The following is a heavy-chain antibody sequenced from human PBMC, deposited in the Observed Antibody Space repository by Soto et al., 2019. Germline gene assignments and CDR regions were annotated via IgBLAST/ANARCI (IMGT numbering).Heavy chain of an antibody. Sequence: GGSLRLSCAASGFTFSGYAMTWVRQAPGKGLEWVSGISGSGANIYYADSVKGRVTMTRDTSISTAYMELSRLRSDDTAVYYCARFATSRMDVWGQGTTVTVSS. V-gene: IGHV3-23*01. CDR1: GFTFSGYA. J-gene: IGHJ6*02. D-gene: IGHD2-2*01. CDR2: ISGSGANI. CDR3: ARFATSRMDV.